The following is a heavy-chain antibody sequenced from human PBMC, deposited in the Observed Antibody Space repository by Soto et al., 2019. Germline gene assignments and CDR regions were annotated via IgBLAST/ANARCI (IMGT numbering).Heavy chain of an antibody. D-gene: IGHD1-26*01. CDR1: GYTFTSYD. J-gene: IGHJ4*02. CDR3: ARGRHVVGANIAGY. Sequence: QVQLVQSGAEVRNPGASVKVSCKASGYTFTSYDINWVRQATGQGLEWMGWMNPNSGNTGYAHKFQGRVTMTRNTSISTAYMELSSLTSEDTAVYYCARGRHVVGANIAGYWGQGTLVTVSS. V-gene: IGHV1-8*01. CDR2: MNPNSGNT.